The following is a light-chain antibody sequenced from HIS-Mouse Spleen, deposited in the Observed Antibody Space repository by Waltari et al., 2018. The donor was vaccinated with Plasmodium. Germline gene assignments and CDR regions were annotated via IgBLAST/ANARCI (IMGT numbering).Light chain of an antibody. Sequence: EIVLTQSPDTLSLSPGEKANLSRRASQSVSSYLAWYQQQPGPAPRLLIYDAANRATGIPARFSGSGSGTDFTLTISSLDPEYCAVYYCQQRSNWPITFGQGTRLEIK. V-gene: IGKV3-11*01. J-gene: IGKJ5*01. CDR1: QSVSSY. CDR2: DAA. CDR3: QQRSNWPIT.